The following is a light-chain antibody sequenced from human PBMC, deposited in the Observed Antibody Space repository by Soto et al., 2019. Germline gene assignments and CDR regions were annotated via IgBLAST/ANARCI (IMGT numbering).Light chain of an antibody. CDR1: QTVGGRY. CDR2: GAS. CDR3: LQYVSSPWT. J-gene: IGKJ1*01. Sequence: EIVLTQSASTVSLSPGERATLSCRASQTVGGRYLAWFQQRPGQTPRLLIYGASTRAAGVPDRFSGSGSGTDFSLTIYSLEPEDFAVYYCLQYVSSPWTFGQGTKVEV. V-gene: IGKV3-20*01.